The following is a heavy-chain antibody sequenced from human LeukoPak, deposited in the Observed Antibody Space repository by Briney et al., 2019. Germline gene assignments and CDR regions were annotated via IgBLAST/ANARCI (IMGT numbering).Heavy chain of an antibody. J-gene: IGHJ2*01. CDR2: ISYDGSNK. V-gene: IGHV3-30-3*01. CDR1: GFTFSSYP. Sequence: SLRLSCAASGFTFSSYPMHWVRQAQGKGLEWVALISYDGSNKYYADSVKGRFTISRDNSKNTLYLQMNSLRAEDTAVYYCARDRHFDLWGRGTLVTVSS. CDR3: ARDRHFDL.